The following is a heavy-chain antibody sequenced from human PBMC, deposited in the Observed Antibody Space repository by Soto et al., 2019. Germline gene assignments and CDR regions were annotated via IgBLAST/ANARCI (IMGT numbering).Heavy chain of an antibody. V-gene: IGHV1-46*03. D-gene: IGHD3-9*01. J-gene: IGHJ3*02. Sequence: QVHLVQSGAEVKKPGASMKLSCQASGYSFTNYYISWVRQAPGQGLEWMGIINPSAGSTNYAPKFQGRVTMTRDRSTSTVYMELGSLRSEDTAVYYCALSKAIRDAFDMWGQGTMVTVSS. CDR3: ALSKAIRDAFDM. CDR1: GYSFTNYY. CDR2: INPSAGST.